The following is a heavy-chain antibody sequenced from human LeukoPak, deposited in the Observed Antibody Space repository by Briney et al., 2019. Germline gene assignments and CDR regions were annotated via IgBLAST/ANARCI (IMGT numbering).Heavy chain of an antibody. Sequence: GGSLRLSCAASEFTFSRYWMHWVRQGPGKGLVWVSRINSDGTTTNYADSVKGRFTISRDNAKNTVYLQMNSLRAEDTAVYYCARALLPLQSIAVALFDYWGQGTLVTVSS. CDR3: ARALLPLQSIAVALFDY. V-gene: IGHV3-74*01. J-gene: IGHJ4*02. D-gene: IGHD6-19*01. CDR1: EFTFSRYW. CDR2: INSDGTTT.